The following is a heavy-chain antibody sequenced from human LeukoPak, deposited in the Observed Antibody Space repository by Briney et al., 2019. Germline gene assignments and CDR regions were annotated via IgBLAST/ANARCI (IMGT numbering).Heavy chain of an antibody. D-gene: IGHD2-15*01. Sequence: ASVKVSCKASGYAFTRHYMHWVRQAPGQGLEWMGLINPSGSSTIYAQKFQGRVTMTRDMSTSTDYMELSSLRSEDTAVYYCARDPGLGYCSGGSCYSYWGQGTLVTVSS. V-gene: IGHV1-46*01. CDR2: INPSGSST. CDR3: ARDPGLGYCSGGSCYSY. CDR1: GYAFTRHY. J-gene: IGHJ4*02.